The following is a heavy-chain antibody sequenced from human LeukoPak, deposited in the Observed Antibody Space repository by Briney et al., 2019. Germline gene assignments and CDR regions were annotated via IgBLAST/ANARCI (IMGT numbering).Heavy chain of an antibody. CDR2: INSDGSST. CDR3: ARGSGPSGPFDY. J-gene: IGHJ4*02. CDR1: GFTFSSYW. V-gene: IGHV3-74*01. Sequence: GGSLRLSCAASGFTFSSYWMYWVRQAPGKGLVWVSRINSDGSSTSYADSVKGRFTISRDNAKNTLYLQMNSLRAEDTAVYYCARGSGPSGPFDYWGQGTLVTVSS. D-gene: IGHD6-19*01.